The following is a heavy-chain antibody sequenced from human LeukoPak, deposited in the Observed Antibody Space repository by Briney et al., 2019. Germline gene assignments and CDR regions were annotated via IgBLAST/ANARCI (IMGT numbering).Heavy chain of an antibody. CDR1: GFTFYIYG. D-gene: IGHD6-13*01. Sequence: PGGSLRLSCAASGFTFYIYGMHWVRQAPGKGLEYVSGIGPDGGTTYYANSVKGRFTISRDNSKNMLYLQMGSLTADDMAVYYCARGAQLTDYWGQGTLVTVSS. CDR3: ARGAQLTDY. J-gene: IGHJ4*02. CDR2: IGPDGGTT. V-gene: IGHV3-64*01.